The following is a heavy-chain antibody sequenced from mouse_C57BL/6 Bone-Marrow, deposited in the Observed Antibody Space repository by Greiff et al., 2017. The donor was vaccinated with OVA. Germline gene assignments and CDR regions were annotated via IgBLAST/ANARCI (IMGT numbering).Heavy chain of an antibody. D-gene: IGHD1-1*02. J-gene: IGHJ4*01. CDR3: ASPYGPSGRMDY. Sequence: EVQLQESGPGLVKPSQSLSLTCSVTGYSITSGYYWNWIRQFPGNKLEWMGYISYDGSNNYNPSLKNRISITRDTSKNQFFLKLNSVTTEDTATYYCASPYGPSGRMDYWGQGTSVTVSS. CDR2: ISYDGSN. CDR1: GYSITSGYY. V-gene: IGHV3-6*01.